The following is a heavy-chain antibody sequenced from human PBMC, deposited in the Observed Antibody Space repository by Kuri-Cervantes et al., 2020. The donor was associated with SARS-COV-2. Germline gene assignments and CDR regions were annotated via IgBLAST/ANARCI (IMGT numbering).Heavy chain of an antibody. Sequence: ASVKVSCKASGYTFTGYYMHWVRQAPGQGLEWMGWINPNSGGTNYAQKFQGRVTMTRDTSISTAYMELSRLRSDDTAVYYCARGMAAEFSGIPGSITVQTYGMDVWGQGTMVTVSS. V-gene: IGHV1-2*02. CDR3: ARGMAAEFSGIPGSITVQTYGMDV. J-gene: IGHJ6*02. CDR2: INPNSGGT. CDR1: GYTFTGYY. D-gene: IGHD1-14*01.